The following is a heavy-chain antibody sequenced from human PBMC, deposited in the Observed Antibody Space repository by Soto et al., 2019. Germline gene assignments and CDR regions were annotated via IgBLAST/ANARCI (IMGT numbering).Heavy chain of an antibody. CDR1: GDSISSPPYY. D-gene: IGHD3-22*01. V-gene: IGHV4-30-4*01. CDR3: AREPKQNYDSSPWNGGFDS. CDR2: IYYTGNN. Sequence: LSLTCTVSGDSISSPPYYWTWIRQPPGKGLEWVGYIYYTGNNFYNPALKSRVAMSVDPSTNQFSLKLASVTDADTAVYFCAREPKQNYDSSPWNGGFDSWGPGTLVTVSS. J-gene: IGHJ4*02.